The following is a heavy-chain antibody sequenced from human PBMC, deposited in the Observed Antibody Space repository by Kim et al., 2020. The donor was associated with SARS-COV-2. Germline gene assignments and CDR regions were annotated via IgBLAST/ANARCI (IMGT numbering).Heavy chain of an antibody. CDR1: GFTVNDAH. CDR3: MGAGGYSS. V-gene: IGHV3-66*01. CDR2: VYGSGAT. Sequence: GGSLRLSCAASGFTVNDAHIIWVRQAPGKGLEWVSLVYGSGATHYADSVKGRFIISRDNSKNSVSLQMTSLRADDTAVYYCMGAGGYSSWGQGTLVTVSS. D-gene: IGHD5-18*01. J-gene: IGHJ5*02.